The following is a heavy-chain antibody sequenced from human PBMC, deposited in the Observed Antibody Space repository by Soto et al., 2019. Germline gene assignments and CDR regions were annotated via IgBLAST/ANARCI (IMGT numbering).Heavy chain of an antibody. CDR3: ARTGGGMAARPLEY. CDR1: GYMFTTYG. J-gene: IGHJ4*02. Sequence: QVQLVQSGGEVKKPGASVEVSCRTSGYMFTTYGISWVRQAPGQGLEWMAWISAYNGNKKYAQKFQGRVTMTTDTSTSTVSMEPRNLTFDVTGTYFCARTGGGMAARPLEYWGQGTLVTVSS. D-gene: IGHD6-6*01. V-gene: IGHV1-18*04. CDR2: ISAYNGNK.